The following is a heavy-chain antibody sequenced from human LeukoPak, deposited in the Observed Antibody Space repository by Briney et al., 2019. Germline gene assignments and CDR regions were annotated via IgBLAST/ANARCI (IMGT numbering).Heavy chain of an antibody. CDR1: GGTFSSYA. V-gene: IGHV1-69*13. CDR2: IIPIFGTA. CDR3: ARSISIAAARIDY. Sequence: SVKVSCKASGGTFSSYAISWVRQAPGQGLEWMGGIIPIFGTANYAQKFQGRVTITADESTSTAYMELSSPRSEDTAVYYCARSISIAAARIDYWGQGTLVTVSS. D-gene: IGHD6-13*01. J-gene: IGHJ4*02.